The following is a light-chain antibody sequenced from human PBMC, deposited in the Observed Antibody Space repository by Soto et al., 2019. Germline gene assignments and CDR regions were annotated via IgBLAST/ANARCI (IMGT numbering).Light chain of an antibody. J-gene: IGLJ3*02. Sequence: QSALTQPPSASGTPGQRVTISCSGASSNIGNNGVNWFQQLPGTAPKLLIYSHSQRPSGVPDRFSGSRSGTSASLAISGLQSEDEADYHCAAWDDSLKAWVFGGGTKVTVL. CDR1: SSNIGNNG. V-gene: IGLV1-44*01. CDR3: AAWDDSLKAWV. CDR2: SHS.